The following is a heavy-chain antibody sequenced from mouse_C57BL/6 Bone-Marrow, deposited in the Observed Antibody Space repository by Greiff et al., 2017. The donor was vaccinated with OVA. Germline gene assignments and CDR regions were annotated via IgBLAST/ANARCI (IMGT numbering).Heavy chain of an antibody. Sequence: VQRVESGAELARPGASVTLSCKASGYTFTSYGISWVKQRTGQGLEWIGEIYPRSGNTYYNEKFKGKATLTADKSSSTAYMELRSLTSEDSAVYFCALYSNYKDYWGQGTTLTVSS. CDR2: IYPRSGNT. D-gene: IGHD2-5*01. CDR3: ALYSNYKDY. CDR1: GYTFTSYG. J-gene: IGHJ2*01. V-gene: IGHV1-81*01.